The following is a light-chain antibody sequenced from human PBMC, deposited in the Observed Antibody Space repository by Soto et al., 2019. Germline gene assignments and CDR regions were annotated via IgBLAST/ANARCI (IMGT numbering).Light chain of an antibody. CDR3: QQYGSSTYT. J-gene: IGKJ2*01. Sequence: EIVLPQAPGSLSLSPRERATLSCRASQSVSSTHLAWYQQKPGQAPRLLIYCASRSATGTPDRFRGRGSWTEFILTNRRLETEDFAVYYCQQYGSSTYTLGHGTKVESK. CDR1: QSVSSTH. CDR2: CAS. V-gene: IGKV3-20*01.